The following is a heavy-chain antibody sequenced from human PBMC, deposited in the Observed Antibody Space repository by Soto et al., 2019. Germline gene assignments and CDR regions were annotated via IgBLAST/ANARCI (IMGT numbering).Heavy chain of an antibody. D-gene: IGHD6-6*01. CDR1: GDSVSSNSAA. Sequence: SQTLSLTCAISGDSVSSNSAAWNWIRQSPSRGLEWLGRTYYRSKWYNDYAVSVKSRITINPDTSKNQFSLQLNSVTPEDTAVYYCAKLSREGAGAYSNSVGQYYYYYGMDVWGQGTTVTVSS. CDR2: TYYRSKWYN. V-gene: IGHV6-1*01. J-gene: IGHJ6*02. CDR3: AKLSREGAGAYSNSVGQYYYYYGMDV.